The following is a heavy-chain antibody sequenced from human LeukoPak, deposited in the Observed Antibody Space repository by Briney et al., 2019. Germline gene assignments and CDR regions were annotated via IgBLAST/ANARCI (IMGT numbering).Heavy chain of an antibody. CDR3: ARAEKRYDSSGYQEIPDY. Sequence: GASVKVSCKASGGTFSSYAISWVRQAPGQGLEWMGRIIPILGIANYAQKFQGRVTITADKSTSTAYMELSSLRSEDTAVYYCARAEKRYDSSGYQEIPDYWGQGTLVTVSS. D-gene: IGHD3-22*01. V-gene: IGHV1-69*04. J-gene: IGHJ4*02. CDR1: GGTFSSYA. CDR2: IIPILGIA.